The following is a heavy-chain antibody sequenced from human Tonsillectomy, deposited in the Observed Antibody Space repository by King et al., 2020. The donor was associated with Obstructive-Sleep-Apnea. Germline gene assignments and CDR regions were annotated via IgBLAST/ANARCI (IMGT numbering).Heavy chain of an antibody. CDR2: LSGSDGST. V-gene: IGHV3-23*04. D-gene: IGHD2-2*01. CDR1: GFTFRSYA. Sequence: VQLVESGGGLVQPGGSLRLSCAVSGFTFRSYAMTWVRQAPGKGLEWVSTLSGSDGSTYYADSVKGRFTISRDISRNTLYLQMNSLRVEDTAEYYCAKVSRDGGIVEVPTAKEYYYYYYDLDVWGQGTTVTVSS. J-gene: IGHJ6*02. CDR3: AKVSRDGGIVEVPTAKEYYYYYYDLDV.